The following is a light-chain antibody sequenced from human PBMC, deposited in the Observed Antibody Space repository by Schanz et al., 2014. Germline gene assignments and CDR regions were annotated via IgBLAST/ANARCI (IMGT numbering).Light chain of an antibody. V-gene: IGLV3-21*02. CDR2: DDS. J-gene: IGLJ3*02. CDR1: NIGSKS. Sequence: SYELSQPPSVSVAPGQTARITCGGNNIGSKSVHWYQQKPGQAPAVVVFDDSDRPSGIPERFSGSNSGNTATLTISGVAAGDEADYYCQVWDSSGGHLWVFGGGTKLTVL. CDR3: QVWDSSGGHLWV.